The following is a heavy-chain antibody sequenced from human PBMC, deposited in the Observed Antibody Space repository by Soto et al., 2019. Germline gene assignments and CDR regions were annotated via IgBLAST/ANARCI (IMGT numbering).Heavy chain of an antibody. CDR2: ISSSSTYI. Sequence: EVQLVESGGGLVKPGGSLRLSCAASGFTFSSYNMNWVRQAPGKGLEWVSSISSSSTYIYYADSVKGRFTISRDNAKNSLDRQMNSLRAEDTAVYYCARETTYDILAASYGSWFDPGGQGTLVTVSS. J-gene: IGHJ5*02. CDR3: ARETTYDILAASYGSWFDP. D-gene: IGHD3-9*01. CDR1: GFTFSSYN. V-gene: IGHV3-21*01.